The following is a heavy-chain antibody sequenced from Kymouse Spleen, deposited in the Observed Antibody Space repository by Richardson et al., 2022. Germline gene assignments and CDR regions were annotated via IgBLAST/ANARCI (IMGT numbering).Heavy chain of an antibody. CDR2: IYYSGST. CDR1: GGSISSSSYY. J-gene: IGHJ6*02. V-gene: IGHV4-39*01. D-gene: IGHD6-19*01. CDR3: ARHDSSGWYYYYGMDV. Sequence: QLQLQESGPGLVKPSETLSLTCTVSGGSISSSSYYWGWIRQPPGKGLEWIGSIYYSGSTYYNPSLKSRVTISVDTSKNQFSLKLSSVTAADTAVYYCARHDSSGWYYYYGMDVWGQGTTVTVSS.